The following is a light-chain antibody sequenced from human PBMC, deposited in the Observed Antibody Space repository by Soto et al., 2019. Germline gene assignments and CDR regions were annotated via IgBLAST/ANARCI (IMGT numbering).Light chain of an antibody. Sequence: EIVYTQSPRTLTLSAGERATLSCRASQSVSNNYLAWYQQKPGQAPRLLIYDASSRATGIPDRFSGGGSGTDFTLTISRLEPEDFAVYYCQQFSSYPLTFGGGTKVDI. V-gene: IGKV3-20*01. CDR2: DAS. CDR1: QSVSNNY. CDR3: QQFSSYPLT. J-gene: IGKJ4*01.